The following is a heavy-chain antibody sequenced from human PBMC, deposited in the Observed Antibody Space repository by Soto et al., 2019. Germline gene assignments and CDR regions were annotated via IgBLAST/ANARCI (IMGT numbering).Heavy chain of an antibody. D-gene: IGHD3-16*01. V-gene: IGHV1-18*04. CDR1: GYTFTSYG. J-gene: IGHJ6*02. CDR3: ARVPLMIKFGGALYGMDV. CDR2: ISAYNGNT. Sequence: ASVKVSCKASGYTFTSYGISWVRQAPGQGLEWMGWISAYNGNTNYAQKLQGRVTMTTDTSTSTAYMELRSLRSDDTAVYYCARVPLMIKFGGALYGMDVWGQGTTVTVSS.